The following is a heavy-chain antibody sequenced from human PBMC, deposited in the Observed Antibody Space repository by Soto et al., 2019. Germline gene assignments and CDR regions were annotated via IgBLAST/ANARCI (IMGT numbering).Heavy chain of an antibody. CDR2: IWYDGSNK. CDR3: ARGGWGYCSGSSWYVFDY. D-gene: IGHD2-2*01. Sequence: QVQLVESGGGVVQPGRSLRLSCAASGFTFSSYGMHWVRQAPGKGLEWVAVIWYDGSNKYYADSVKGRFTISRDKSKNTLYLHKNSLRDEDNGVYYCARGGWGYCSGSSWYVFDYWGQGTLVTVSS. V-gene: IGHV3-33*01. CDR1: GFTFSSYG. J-gene: IGHJ4*02.